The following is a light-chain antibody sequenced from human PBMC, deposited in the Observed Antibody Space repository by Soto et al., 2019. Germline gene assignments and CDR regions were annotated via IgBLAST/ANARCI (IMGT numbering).Light chain of an antibody. V-gene: IGKV1-9*01. CDR2: AAS. CDR3: QQLNSYPFT. CDR1: QGISSY. Sequence: IQLTQSPSSLSASVGARVTITCRASQGISSYLAWYQQKPGQAPRLLIYAASTLQGGVPSRFSGTGSGTDFPLTISSLQPEDFATYYCQQLNSYPFTFGPGTKVDIK. J-gene: IGKJ3*01.